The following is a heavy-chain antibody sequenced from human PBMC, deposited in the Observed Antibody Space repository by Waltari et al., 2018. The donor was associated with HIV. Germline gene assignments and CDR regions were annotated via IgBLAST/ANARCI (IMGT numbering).Heavy chain of an antibody. V-gene: IGHV1-2*06. CDR1: GYTFTGYH. D-gene: IGHD4-17*01. CDR3: ARVTTVTGDSYVYYGMDV. J-gene: IGHJ6*02. CDR2: INPIPGGT. Sequence: QVQLIQSGAEVRDPGASVQVSCKAAGYTFTGYHFHGVRQAPGQGLEWMGRINPIPGGTNYAQKFQARVTMTRDISIGTAYMELPSLRPNDPAVYYCARVTTVTGDSYVYYGMDVWGQGTTVVVSS.